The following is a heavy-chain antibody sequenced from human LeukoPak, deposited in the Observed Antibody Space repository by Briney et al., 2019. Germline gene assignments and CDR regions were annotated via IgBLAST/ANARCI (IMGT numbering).Heavy chain of an antibody. J-gene: IGHJ6*02. CDR2: ISYDGSNK. D-gene: IGHD3-3*01. Sequence: PGGSLRLSCAASGFTFSSYAMHWVRQAPGKGLEWVAVISYDGSNKYYADSVKGRFTISRDNSKNTLYLQMNSLRAEDTAVYYCAKPIYDFWSGTYYYYGMDVWGQGTTVTVSS. CDR1: GFTFSSYA. CDR3: AKPIYDFWSGTYYYYGMDV. V-gene: IGHV3-30-3*02.